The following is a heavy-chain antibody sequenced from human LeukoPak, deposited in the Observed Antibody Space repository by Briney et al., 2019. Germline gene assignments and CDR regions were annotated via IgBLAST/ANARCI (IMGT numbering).Heavy chain of an antibody. V-gene: IGHV3-13*04. CDR3: ARGLMEYCDQTRCPFDS. CDR1: GFTFSNFD. CDR2: IGTLADT. J-gene: IGHJ4*02. Sequence: PGGSLRLSCSASGFTFSNFDMHWVRQTPGEGLEWVSSIGTLADTFYAGSVKGRFSISRDNDKNSVYLQMNSLRVADTAVYYCARGLMEYCDQTRCPFDSWGQGILVTVSS. D-gene: IGHD3-16*01.